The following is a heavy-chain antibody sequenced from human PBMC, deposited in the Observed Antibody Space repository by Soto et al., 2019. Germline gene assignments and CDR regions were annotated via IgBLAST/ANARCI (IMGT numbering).Heavy chain of an antibody. CDR1: GYTFTGHF. J-gene: IGHJ5*02. D-gene: IGHD3-3*01. V-gene: IGHV1-2*02. CDR2: INPDNGGT. CDR3: ARVTDFWSHYYTAGNNWFDP. Sequence: ASVKVSCKASGYTFTGHFIHWVRQAPGQGLEWMGWINPDNGGTNFSQTFQGRVTMTRDTSISTAYMELGGLRSDDTAFYFCARVTDFWSHYYTAGNNWFDPWGQGTLVTVPQ.